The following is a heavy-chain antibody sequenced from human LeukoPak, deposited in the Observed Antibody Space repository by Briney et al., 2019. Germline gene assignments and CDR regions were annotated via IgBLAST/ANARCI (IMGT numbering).Heavy chain of an antibody. V-gene: IGHV3-23*01. CDR1: GFTFSSYA. Sequence: PGGSLRLSCAASGFTFSSYAMSWVRQAPGKGLEWVSAISGSGGSTYYADPVKGRFTISRDNSKNTLYLQMNSLRAEDTAVYYCAKTYLVVPAAIHFDYWGQGTLVTVSS. D-gene: IGHD2-2*02. CDR2: ISGSGGST. J-gene: IGHJ4*02. CDR3: AKTYLVVPAAIHFDY.